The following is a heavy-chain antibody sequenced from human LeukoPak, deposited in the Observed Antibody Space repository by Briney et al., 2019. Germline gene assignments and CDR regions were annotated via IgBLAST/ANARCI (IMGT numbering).Heavy chain of an antibody. CDR2: IYTSGSP. CDR1: GGSMSSYY. J-gene: IGHJ6*03. CDR3: ARAHPPHGMAVAGPPYYYMDV. Sequence: PSETLSLTCTVSGGSMSSYYWSWIRQPAGKGLEWIGRIYTSGSPNYNPSLKSRVTMSVDTSKNQCSLKLSSVTAADTAVYYCARAHPPHGMAVAGPPYYYMDVWGKGTTVTVSS. V-gene: IGHV4-4*07. D-gene: IGHD6-19*01.